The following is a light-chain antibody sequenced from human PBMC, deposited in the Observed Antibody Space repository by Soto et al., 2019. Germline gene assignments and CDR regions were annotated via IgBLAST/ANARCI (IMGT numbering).Light chain of an antibody. CDR3: QQRSNWPLT. CDR1: QSVSSY. CDR2: DAS. V-gene: IGKV3-11*01. Sequence: IVLTLSQATLSLSPGERATLSCRASQSVSSYLAWYQQKPGQAPRLLIYDASNRATGIPARFSGSGSGTDFTLSISSLEPEDFAVYYCQQRSNWPLTFGGGTKVDIK. J-gene: IGKJ4*01.